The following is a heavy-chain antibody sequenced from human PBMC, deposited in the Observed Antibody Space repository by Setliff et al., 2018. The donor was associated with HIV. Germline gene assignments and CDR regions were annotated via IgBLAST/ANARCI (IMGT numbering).Heavy chain of an antibody. CDR2: ISSSGTTI. V-gene: IGHV3-48*01. D-gene: IGHD7-27*01. CDR3: ARQGNWEFDY. CDR1: GFTFSSYS. J-gene: IGHJ4*02. Sequence: QPGGSLRLSCAASGFTFSSYSMNWVRQTPGKGLEWVSYISSSGTTIYYADSVKGRFSISRDNSKNSLYLQMISLRAEDTALYYCARQGNWEFDYWGQGTLVTVSS.